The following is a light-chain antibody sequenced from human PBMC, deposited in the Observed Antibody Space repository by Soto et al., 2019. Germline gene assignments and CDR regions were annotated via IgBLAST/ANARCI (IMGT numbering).Light chain of an antibody. Sequence: EIVMTQSPVTLSVSPGERATLSCRASQSVRRHLAWYQQKPGQAPRLLLYGAYTRATGIPARFSGSVSETEFTLTISSLQSEDFAVYYCQQYNGWPPTWTFGQGTKVEVK. J-gene: IGKJ1*01. CDR1: QSVRRH. CDR2: GAY. CDR3: QQYNGWPPTWT. V-gene: IGKV3-15*01.